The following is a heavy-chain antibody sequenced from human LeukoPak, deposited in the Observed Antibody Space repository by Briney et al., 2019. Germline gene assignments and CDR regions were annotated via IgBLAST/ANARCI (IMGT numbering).Heavy chain of an antibody. Sequence: SETLSLTCTVSGGSISSGDYYWSWIRQPPGKGLEWIGYIYYSGSTYYNPSLKSRVTISVHTSKNQFSLKLSSVTAADTAVYYCARGRRRDWFDPWGQGTLVTVSS. J-gene: IGHJ5*02. D-gene: IGHD6-25*01. CDR3: ARGRRRDWFDP. V-gene: IGHV4-30-4*08. CDR2: IYYSGST. CDR1: GGSISSGDYY.